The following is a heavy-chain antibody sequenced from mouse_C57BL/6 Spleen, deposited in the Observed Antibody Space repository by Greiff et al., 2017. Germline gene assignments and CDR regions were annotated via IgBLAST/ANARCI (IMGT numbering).Heavy chain of an antibody. CDR3: ATTTVVDAMDY. CDR2: IDPEDGET. Sequence: DVKLQESGAELVKPGASVKLSCTASGFNIKDYYMHWVKQRTEQGLEWIGRIDPEDGETKYAPKFQGKATITADTSSNTAYLQLSSLTSEDTAVYYCATTTVVDAMDYWGQGTSVTVSS. V-gene: IGHV14-2*01. D-gene: IGHD1-1*01. J-gene: IGHJ4*01. CDR1: GFNIKDYY.